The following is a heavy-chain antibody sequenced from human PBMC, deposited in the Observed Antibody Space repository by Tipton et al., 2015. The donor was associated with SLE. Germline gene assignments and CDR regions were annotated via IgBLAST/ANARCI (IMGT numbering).Heavy chain of an antibody. J-gene: IGHJ4*02. CDR3: ARDGGCSGGSCFDY. Sequence: TLSLTCTVSGGSISSSSYYWGWIRQPPGKGLEWIGGIYYSGSTYYNPSLKSRVTISVDTSKNQFSLKLSSVTAADTAVYYCARDGGCSGGSCFDYWGQGTLVTVSS. D-gene: IGHD2-15*01. CDR2: IYYSGST. V-gene: IGHV4-39*07. CDR1: GGSISSSSYY.